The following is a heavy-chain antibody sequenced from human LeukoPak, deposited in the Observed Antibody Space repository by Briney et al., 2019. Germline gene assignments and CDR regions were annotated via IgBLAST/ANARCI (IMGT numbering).Heavy chain of an antibody. CDR1: GFTFSSYG. CDR3: AKDIRLFLEWCDY. J-gene: IGHJ4*02. Sequence: GRSLRLSCAASGFTFSSYGMHWVRQAPGKGLEWVAVISYDGSNKYYADSVKGRFTISRDNSKNTLYLQMNSLRAEDTAVYYCAKDIRLFLEWCDYWGQGTLVTVSS. V-gene: IGHV3-30*18. CDR2: ISYDGSNK. D-gene: IGHD3-3*01.